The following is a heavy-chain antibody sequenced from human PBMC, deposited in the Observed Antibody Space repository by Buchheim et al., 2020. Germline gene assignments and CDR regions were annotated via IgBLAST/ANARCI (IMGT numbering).Heavy chain of an antibody. V-gene: IGHV3-23*01. D-gene: IGHD6-19*01. CDR2: NSGSGCST. CDR3: AKEADSSGWYNDY. J-gene: IGHJ4*02. CDR1: GFSFRSYA. Sequence: EVQLLESGGGLVQPGGSLRLSCAASGFSFRSYAMSWVRQAPGKGLEWVSSNSGSGCSTYYADSVKGRFTISRDTSKNKLYLQMNSLRAEDTAVYYCAKEADSSGWYNDYWGQGTL.